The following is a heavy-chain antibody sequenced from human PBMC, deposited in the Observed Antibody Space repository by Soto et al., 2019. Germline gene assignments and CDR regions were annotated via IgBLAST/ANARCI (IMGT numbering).Heavy chain of an antibody. CDR1: EYTFTNYY. Sequence: QVQLVQSGAEVKNPGASVKISCKASEYTFTNYYIHWVRQAPGQGLEWVGKVNPGGSGTRYAQKFQDRIAVSGDTSASTVYMELSSLRSEDTAFYYCARDLVYNFYYFWGQGTLVSVSS. J-gene: IGHJ4*02. CDR2: VNPGGSGT. V-gene: IGHV1-46*01. D-gene: IGHD3-3*01. CDR3: ARDLVYNFYYF.